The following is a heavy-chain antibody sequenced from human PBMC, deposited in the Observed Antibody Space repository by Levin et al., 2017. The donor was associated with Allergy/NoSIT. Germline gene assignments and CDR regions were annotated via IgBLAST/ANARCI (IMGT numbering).Heavy chain of an antibody. Sequence: KSSETLSLTCSVSGASISSYYWTWIRQAPGKGLEWIGYVYYTGSTHYNPSLQSRVTISIDTSNNPFSLRLISVTAADTAVYYCARRHRNSTTDFFLADSWFDPWGQGSLVNVSS. V-gene: IGHV4-59*08. CDR3: ARRHRNSTTDFFLADSWFDP. CDR2: VYYTGST. CDR1: GASISSYY. D-gene: IGHD2/OR15-2a*01. J-gene: IGHJ5*01.